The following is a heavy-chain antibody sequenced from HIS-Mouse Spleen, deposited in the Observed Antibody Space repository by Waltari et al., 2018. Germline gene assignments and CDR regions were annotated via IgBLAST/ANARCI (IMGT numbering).Heavy chain of an antibody. D-gene: IGHD6-13*01. J-gene: IGHJ2*01. CDR1: GCSISSSSYS. V-gene: IGHV4-39*07. CDR3: AREIPYSSSWYDWYFDL. CDR2: IYYSGST. Sequence: QLQLQESGPGLVKPSETLSLPCTVSGCSISSSSYSWRWIRQPPGKGLEWIGSIYYSGSTYYNPSLKSRVTISVDTSKNQFSLKLSSVTAADTAVYYCAREIPYSSSWYDWYFDLWGRGTLVTVSS.